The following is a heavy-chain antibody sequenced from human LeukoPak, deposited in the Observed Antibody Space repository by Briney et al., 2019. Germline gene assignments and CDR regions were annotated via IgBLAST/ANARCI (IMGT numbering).Heavy chain of an antibody. D-gene: IGHD2-15*01. Sequence: SVKVSCKASGGTFSSYAISWVRQAPGQGLEWMGRIIPIFGTANYAQKFQGRVTITTDESTSTAYMELSSLRSEDTAVYYCARDNYGYCSGGSCYFRHFDYWGQGTLDTVSS. CDR3: ARDNYGYCSGGSCYFRHFDY. CDR2: IIPIFGTA. J-gene: IGHJ4*02. CDR1: GGTFSSYA. V-gene: IGHV1-69*05.